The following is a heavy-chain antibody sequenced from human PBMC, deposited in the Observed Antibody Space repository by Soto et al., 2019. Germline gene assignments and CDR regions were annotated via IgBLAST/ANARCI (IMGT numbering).Heavy chain of an antibody. D-gene: IGHD5-12*01. J-gene: IGHJ6*02. CDR2: INPSGGSI. Sequence: ASVKVSCKASGYTFTTYYIRWVRQAPGQGLEWMGVINPSGGSINYAQKFQGRVTMTRDTSTSTVYMELSSLRSEDTAMYYCARRGPRARRDGYDWEYYYYGMDVWGQGTTVTVSS. CDR1: GYTFTTYY. V-gene: IGHV1-46*01. CDR3: ARRGPRARRDGYDWEYYYYGMDV.